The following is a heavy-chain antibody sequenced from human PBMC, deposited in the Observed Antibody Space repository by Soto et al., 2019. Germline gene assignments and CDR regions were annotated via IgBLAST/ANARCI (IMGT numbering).Heavy chain of an antibody. CDR3: AKDTPMSTVITPYDY. D-gene: IGHD4-17*01. Sequence: AGGALTLSRAASGFPFCRYSMKWVRPAPGKWLEWVSAISGSGGSTYYADSVKGRFTISRDNSKNTLYLQMNSLRAEDTAVYYCAKDTPMSTVITPYDYWGQGTLVTVSS. CDR1: GFPFCRYS. V-gene: IGHV3-23*01. CDR2: ISGSGGST. J-gene: IGHJ4*02.